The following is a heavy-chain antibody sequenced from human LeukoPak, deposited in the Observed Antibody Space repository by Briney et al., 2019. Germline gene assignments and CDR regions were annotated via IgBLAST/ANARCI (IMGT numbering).Heavy chain of an antibody. J-gene: IGHJ4*02. Sequence: PGGSLRLSCAASAFTFSSYSMNWVRQAPGKGLEWVSSISSSSSYIYYADSVKGRFTISRDNAKNSLYLQMNSLRAEDTAVYYCARGAVAGLFDYWGQGTLVTVSS. CDR1: AFTFSSYS. CDR2: ISSSSSYI. CDR3: ARGAVAGLFDY. V-gene: IGHV3-21*01. D-gene: IGHD6-19*01.